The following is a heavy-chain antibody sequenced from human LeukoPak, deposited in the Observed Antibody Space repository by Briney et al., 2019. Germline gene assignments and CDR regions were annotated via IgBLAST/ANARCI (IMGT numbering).Heavy chain of an antibody. Sequence: GGSLRLSCAASGFTFSSYAMHWVRQAPGKGLEWVAVISYDGSNKYYAESVKGRFTISRDNSKSTLYLQMNSLRAEDTAVYYCARGGIYGDYEEPLDYWGQGTLATVSS. CDR3: ARGGIYGDYEEPLDY. J-gene: IGHJ4*02. CDR2: ISYDGSNK. CDR1: GFTFSSYA. V-gene: IGHV3-30*04. D-gene: IGHD4-17*01.